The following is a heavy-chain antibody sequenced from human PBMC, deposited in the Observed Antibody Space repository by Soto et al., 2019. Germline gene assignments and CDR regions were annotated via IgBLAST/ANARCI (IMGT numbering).Heavy chain of an antibody. D-gene: IGHD2-2*01. CDR2: VNHSGTT. CDR3: ARGIGYCSSINCYSSRRLRFDS. Sequence: SETLSLTCAVYGGSFSGYYWTWIRQSPEKGLEWIGEVNHSGTTYYNPSLKTRVTISVHTPKNQFSLKMSSVTAADTAVYYCARGIGYCSSINCYSSRRLRFDSWGQGTLVTVSS. V-gene: IGHV4-34*01. CDR1: GGSFSGYY. J-gene: IGHJ4*02.